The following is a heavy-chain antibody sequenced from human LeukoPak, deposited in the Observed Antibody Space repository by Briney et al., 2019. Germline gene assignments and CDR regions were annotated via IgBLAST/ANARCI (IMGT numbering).Heavy chain of an antibody. V-gene: IGHV3-74*01. Sequence: AGGSLRLSCVASGFTFSAHWMHWVRQAPGKGLVWVSRIDSGGSSTFYADSVKGRFTISRDNAKNTLYLQMNSLRPEDTAVYFCARPHCYDTSGYCPGFDLWGRGTLVTVSS. CDR3: ARPHCYDTSGYCPGFDL. CDR2: IDSGGSST. CDR1: GFTFSAHW. D-gene: IGHD3-22*01. J-gene: IGHJ4*02.